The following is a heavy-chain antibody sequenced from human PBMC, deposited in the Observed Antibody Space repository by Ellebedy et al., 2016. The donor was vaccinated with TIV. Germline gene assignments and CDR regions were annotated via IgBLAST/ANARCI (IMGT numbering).Heavy chain of an antibody. J-gene: IGHJ3*02. Sequence: KLQGRVTMTTDTSTSTAYMELRSLRSDDTAVYYCARANYYDSPDAFDIWGQGTMVTVSS. D-gene: IGHD3-22*01. CDR3: ARANYYDSPDAFDI. V-gene: IGHV1-18*01.